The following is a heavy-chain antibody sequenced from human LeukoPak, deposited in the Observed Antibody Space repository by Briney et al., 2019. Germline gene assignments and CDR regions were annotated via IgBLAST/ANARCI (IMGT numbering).Heavy chain of an antibody. D-gene: IGHD7-27*01. CDR2: IYPGDSET. J-gene: IGHJ6*02. Sequence: GESLKISCKGSGYSFTTYWIGWVRQMPGKGLEWMGIIYPGDSETRYSPSFQGQVTISADKSITTAYLHWSSLKASDTAMYYCARLQGRWGGRYYYYGMDVWDQGTTVTVSS. CDR1: GYSFTTYW. CDR3: ARLQGRWGGRYYYYGMDV. V-gene: IGHV5-51*01.